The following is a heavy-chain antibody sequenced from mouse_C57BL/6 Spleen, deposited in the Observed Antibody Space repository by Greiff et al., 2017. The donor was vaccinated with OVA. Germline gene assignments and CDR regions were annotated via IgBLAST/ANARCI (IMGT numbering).Heavy chain of an antibody. D-gene: IGHD1-1*01. CDR2: ISSDGSN. CDR3: ARADGSSGAY. J-gene: IGHJ3*01. Sequence: EVQLQESGPGLVKPSQSLSLTCSVTGYSITSGYYWNWIRQFPGNKLEWMGYISSDGSNNYNQYLQNRISITRDTYKNQFFLKLKSVTTEDTATYYCARADGSSGAYWGQGTLVTVSA. V-gene: IGHV3-6*01. CDR1: GYSITSGYY.